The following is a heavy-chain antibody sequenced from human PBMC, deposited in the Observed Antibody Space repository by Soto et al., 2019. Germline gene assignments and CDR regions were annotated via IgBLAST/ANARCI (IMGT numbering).Heavy chain of an antibody. V-gene: IGHV3-15*07. CDR3: TTPIPGTHVFDC. Sequence: GGSLRLSCAASGFTLSNAWMNWVRQAPGKRLEWVGRIKSNTAGGTADYAAPVQGRFTISRDDSKNTLYLEMNSLKAEDTAVYYCTTPIPGTHVFDCCGQGTLVTGSS. CDR2: IKSNTAGGTA. CDR1: GFTLSNAW. D-gene: IGHD6-13*01. J-gene: IGHJ4*02.